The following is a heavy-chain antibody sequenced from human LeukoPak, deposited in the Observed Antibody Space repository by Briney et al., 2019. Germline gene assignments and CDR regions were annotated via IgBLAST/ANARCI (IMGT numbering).Heavy chain of an antibody. V-gene: IGHV1-69*05. Sequence: ASVKVSCKASGGTFSGYAISWVRRAPGQGIEWMGGLIPLFGTTNCTRRFQGRITISTDESTTTAYMELSGLTFEDTAVYYCAGGDPFNYYMDVWGRGTTVSV. D-gene: IGHD4-17*01. CDR1: GGTFSGYA. CDR2: LIPLFGTT. CDR3: AGGDPFNYYMDV. J-gene: IGHJ6*03.